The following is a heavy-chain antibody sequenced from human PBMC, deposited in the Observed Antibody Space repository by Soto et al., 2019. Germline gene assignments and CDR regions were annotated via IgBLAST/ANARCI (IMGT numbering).Heavy chain of an antibody. CDR3: ARGTQQLAREQQPLDP. D-gene: IGHD6-13*01. J-gene: IGHJ5*02. CDR1: GFTFSSYW. V-gene: IGHV3-74*01. CDR2: INNDGSSR. Sequence: GGSLRLSCAASGFTFSSYWMHWVRQSPGKGLMWVSRINNDGSSRSYADSVKGRFTISRDNAKNTLYLQVNSLRAADTAVYFCARGTQQLAREQQPLDPWGQGTLVTVSS.